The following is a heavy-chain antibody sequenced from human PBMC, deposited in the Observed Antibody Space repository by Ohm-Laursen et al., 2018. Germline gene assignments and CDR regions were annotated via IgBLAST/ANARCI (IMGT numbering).Heavy chain of an antibody. V-gene: IGHV1-58*01. CDR2: IVVSSGNT. D-gene: IGHD2-2*01. J-gene: IGHJ6*02. CDR1: EFPFSGSA. CDR3: ARNIKVVPAAYGMDV. Sequence: SVKVSCNASEFPFSGSAVQWVRQARGQRPEWIGWIVVSSGNTNYAQKFQDRVTITRDMSTSTAYMELSSLRAADTAMYYCARNIKVVPAAYGMDVWGQGTTVTVSS.